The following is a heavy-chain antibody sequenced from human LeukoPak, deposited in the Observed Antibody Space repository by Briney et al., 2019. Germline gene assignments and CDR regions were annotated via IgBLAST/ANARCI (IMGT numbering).Heavy chain of an antibody. CDR1: GFTFSSYA. CDR2: ISYDGSNK. CDR3: ATSVSIEGAFDI. V-gene: IGHV3-30-3*01. Sequence: GGSLRLSCAASGFTFSSYAMHWVRQAPGKGLEWVAVISYDGSNKYYADSVKGRFTISRDNSKNTLYLQMNSLRAEDTAVYYCATSVSIEGAFDIWGQGTMVTVSS. D-gene: IGHD3-22*01. J-gene: IGHJ3*02.